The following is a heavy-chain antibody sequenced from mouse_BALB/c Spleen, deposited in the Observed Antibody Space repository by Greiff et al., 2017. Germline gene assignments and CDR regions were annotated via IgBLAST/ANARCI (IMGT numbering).Heavy chain of an antibody. V-gene: IGHV5-4*02. CDR2: ISDGGSYT. CDR3: ARGGYGNYGAY. J-gene: IGHJ3*01. CDR1: GFTFSDYY. Sequence: EVQVVESGGGLVKPGGSLKLSCAASGFTFSDYYMYWVRQTPGKGLEWVATISDGGSYTYYPDSVKGRFTISRDNAKNNLYLQMSSLKSEDTAMYYCARGGYGNYGAYWGQGTLVTVSA. D-gene: IGHD2-10*02.